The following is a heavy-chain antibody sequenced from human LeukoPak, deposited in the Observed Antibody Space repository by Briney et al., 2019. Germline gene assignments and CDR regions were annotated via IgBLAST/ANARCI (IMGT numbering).Heavy chain of an antibody. D-gene: IGHD3-10*01. CDR3: ARGSVRGEFDP. J-gene: IGHJ5*02. V-gene: IGHV4-59*01. CDR2: IYYTGST. CDR1: GGSFSTYY. Sequence: PSGTLSLTCTLSGGSFSTYYWSWVRQPPGKGLEWIGYIYYTGSTDYNPSLTSRVTISVDTSKNHFSLKLSSVSAADTAVYSCARGSVRGEFDPWGQGTLFTVSS.